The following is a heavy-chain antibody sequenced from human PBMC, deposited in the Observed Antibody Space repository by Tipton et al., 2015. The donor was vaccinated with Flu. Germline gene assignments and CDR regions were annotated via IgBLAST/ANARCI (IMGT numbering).Heavy chain of an antibody. D-gene: IGHD1-26*01. CDR2: IYYSGST. J-gene: IGHJ4*02. CDR1: GGSISSSSYY. Sequence: TLSLTCTVSGGSISSSSYYWGWIRQPPGKGLEWIGTIYYSGSTYYNPSLKSRVTMSVDTSKNQFSLKLSSVTAADTAVYYCACRGSCYHGGQGTLVTVSS. CDR3: ACRGSCYH. V-gene: IGHV4-39*07.